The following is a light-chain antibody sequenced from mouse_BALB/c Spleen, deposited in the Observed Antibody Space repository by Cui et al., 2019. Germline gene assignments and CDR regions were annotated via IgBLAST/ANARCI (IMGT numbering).Light chain of an antibody. CDR1: LSVSY. J-gene: IGKJ1*01. V-gene: IGKV4-80*01. Sequence: QIVLTQSPAIMSASLGEEITLTCSASLSVSYMHWYQQKSGTSPKRLIYSTSNLSSGVPSRFSGSGSGIFYSLTISSVEAEDASDYYCHQWSSYPWTFGGGTKLEMK. CDR2: STS. CDR3: HQWSSYPWT.